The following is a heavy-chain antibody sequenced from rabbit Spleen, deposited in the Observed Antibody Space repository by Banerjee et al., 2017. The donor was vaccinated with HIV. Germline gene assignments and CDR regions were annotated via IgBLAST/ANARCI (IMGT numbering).Heavy chain of an antibody. D-gene: IGHD4-1*01. CDR3: ARETSSGWGIVSFYFSL. CDR1: GFTLSTYY. J-gene: IGHJ4*01. V-gene: IGHV1S7*01. Sequence: PLKESGGGLVQPGGSLTLPCTASGFTLSTYYMNWVRQAPGKGLEWIGYIDPLFGNTYYANWVNGRFSISRENTQNTLYLQLSSLTAADTATYFCARETSSGWGIVSFYFSLWGQGTLVTVS. CDR2: IDPLFGNT.